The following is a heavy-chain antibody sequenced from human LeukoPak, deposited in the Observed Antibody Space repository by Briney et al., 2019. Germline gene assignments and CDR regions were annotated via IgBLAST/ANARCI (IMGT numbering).Heavy chain of an antibody. CDR2: ISWNGGSI. J-gene: IGHJ4*02. Sequence: HPGGSLRLSCATSGFAFDDYAMYWVRQGPGKGLEWVAGISWNGGSISYADSVKGRVTIYRDNAKKSLFLAMNNLRAEDTALYYCAKGGVRYYDTSGYWGDDWGQGTLVTVSS. D-gene: IGHD3-22*01. CDR3: AKGGVRYYDTSGYWGDD. V-gene: IGHV3-9*01. CDR1: GFAFDDYA.